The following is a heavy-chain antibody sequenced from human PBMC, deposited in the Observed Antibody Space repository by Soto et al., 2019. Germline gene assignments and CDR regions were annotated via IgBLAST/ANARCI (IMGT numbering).Heavy chain of an antibody. CDR1: GGSISSSSYY. V-gene: IGHV4-39*01. Sequence: SETLSLTCTVSGGSISSSSYYWGWIRQPPGKGLEWIGSIYYSGSTYYNPSLKSRVTISVDTSKNQFSLKLSSVAAADTAVYYCARGMGVLDAFDIWGQGTMVTVSS. CDR2: IYYSGST. J-gene: IGHJ3*02. CDR3: ARGMGVLDAFDI. D-gene: IGHD2-8*01.